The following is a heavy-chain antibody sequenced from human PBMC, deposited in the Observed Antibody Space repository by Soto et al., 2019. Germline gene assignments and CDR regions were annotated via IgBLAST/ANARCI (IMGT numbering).Heavy chain of an antibody. CDR1: GYTLNDLS. V-gene: IGHV1-24*01. Sequence: QVQVVQSGAEVKKPGASVKVSCKVSGYTLNDLSIHLVRQAPGKGLEWMGGLDPEDGETIYAQKFQGRVTMTEDTSRDTAYMELSSLRSEDTAVYYCAMRGTRWLESPFEYWGQGTLVSVSS. J-gene: IGHJ4*02. CDR3: AMRGTRWLESPFEY. D-gene: IGHD1-1*01. CDR2: LDPEDGET.